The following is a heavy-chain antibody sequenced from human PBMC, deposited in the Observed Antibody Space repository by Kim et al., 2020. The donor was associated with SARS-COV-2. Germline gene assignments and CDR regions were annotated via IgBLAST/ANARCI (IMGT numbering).Heavy chain of an antibody. CDR1: GYTFTHYG. CDR3: VRDLYYRRDY. V-gene: IGHV1-18*01. J-gene: IGHJ4*02. Sequence: ASVKVSCKTSGYTFTHYGISWVRQAPGQGLEWMGWISTTNDDVGYAPRFQGRVTMTIATSTSTAYIDVMRLTSDDTAVYFCVRDLYYRRDYWGQGTLVTV. CDR2: ISTTNDDV. D-gene: IGHD1-26*01.